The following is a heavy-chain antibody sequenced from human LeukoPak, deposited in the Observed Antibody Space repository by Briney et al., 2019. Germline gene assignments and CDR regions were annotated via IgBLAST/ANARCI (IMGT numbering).Heavy chain of an antibody. CDR2: IIPIFGTA. CDR3: ARNSNYYYYYMDV. D-gene: IGHD4-11*01. J-gene: IGHJ6*03. Sequence: GASVKASCKASGGTFSSYAISWVRQAPGQGLEWMGGIIPIFGTANYAQKFQGRVTITTDESTSTAYMELSSLRSEDTAVYYCARNSNYYYYYMDVWGKGTTVTVSS. V-gene: IGHV1-69*05. CDR1: GGTFSSYA.